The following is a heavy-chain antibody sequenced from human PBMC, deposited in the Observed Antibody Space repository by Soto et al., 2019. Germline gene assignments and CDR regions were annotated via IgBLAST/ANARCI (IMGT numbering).Heavy chain of an antibody. CDR2: IYYSGST. CDR3: FRDSIVYSSSYWFDP. D-gene: IGHD6-13*01. V-gene: IGHV4-30-4*01. CDR1: GGSISSGDYY. Sequence: SETLSLTCTVSGGSISSGDYYWSWIRQPPGKGLEWIGYIYYSGSTYYNPSLKSRVTISVDTSKNQFSLKLSSVTAAVTAVYFCFRDSIVYSSSYWFDPWGQGTLVTVSS. J-gene: IGHJ5*02.